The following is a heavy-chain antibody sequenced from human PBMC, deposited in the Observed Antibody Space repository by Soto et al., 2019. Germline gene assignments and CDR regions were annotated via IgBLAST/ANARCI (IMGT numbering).Heavy chain of an antibody. J-gene: IGHJ4*02. D-gene: IGHD6-6*01. CDR3: AILSN. CDR2: IYSDGTT. Sequence: GGSLRLSCAASGFTVSSNYMNWVRQAPGKGLEWVSIIYSDGTTSYADSVKGRFTISRDNFKNTLHLQMNSLRAEDTAVYYCAILSNWGQGTLVTVS. CDR1: GFTVSSNY. V-gene: IGHV3-53*01.